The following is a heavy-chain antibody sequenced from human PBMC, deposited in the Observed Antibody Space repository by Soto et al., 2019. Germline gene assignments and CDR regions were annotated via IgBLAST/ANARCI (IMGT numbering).Heavy chain of an antibody. J-gene: IGHJ5*02. Sequence: PSETLSLTCTVSGGSISSSIYYGGWIRRPPGKGLEWIGSIFYSGSTYYNPSLKSRVTISVDTSKNQFSLKLYSVTAADTAMYYCARTRAVWFDPWGQGTLVTVS. D-gene: IGHD6-19*01. CDR3: ARTRAVWFDP. CDR1: GGSISSSIYY. CDR2: IFYSGST. V-gene: IGHV4-39*01.